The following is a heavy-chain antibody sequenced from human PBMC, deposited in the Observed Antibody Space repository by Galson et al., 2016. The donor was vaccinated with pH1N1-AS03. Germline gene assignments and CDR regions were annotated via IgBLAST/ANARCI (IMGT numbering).Heavy chain of an antibody. V-gene: IGHV3-23*01. Sequence: SLRLSCAASGFSFSSYAMSWVRQAPGKGLEWISGISASGGSTNYVESVKGRFTISRDNSRNTLDLQMNSLRADDTAIYYCAKGMTKVTSIYGMDVWGQGTVVTVS. CDR3: AKGMTKVTSIYGMDV. CDR1: GFSFSSYA. D-gene: IGHD4-17*01. J-gene: IGHJ6*02. CDR2: ISASGGST.